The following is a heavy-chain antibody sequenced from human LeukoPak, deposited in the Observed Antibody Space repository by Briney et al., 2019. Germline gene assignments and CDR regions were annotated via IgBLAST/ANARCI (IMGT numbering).Heavy chain of an antibody. V-gene: IGHV1-18*01. D-gene: IGHD1-26*01. Sequence: ASVKVSCKASGYTFTRYGISWVRQAPGQRLEGMGWISAYNGKTNNAKKLQGRVTMTTDRSTSTAYMELRSLRSDDTAVYYCARTGELLRNYYYYMDVWGKGTTVTVSS. CDR3: ARTGELLRNYYYYMDV. J-gene: IGHJ6*03. CDR1: GYTFTRYG. CDR2: ISAYNGKT.